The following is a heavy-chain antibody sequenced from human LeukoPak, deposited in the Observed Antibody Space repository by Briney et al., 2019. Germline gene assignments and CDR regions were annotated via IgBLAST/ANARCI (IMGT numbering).Heavy chain of an antibody. Sequence: PGRSLRLSCAASGFTFSSYGMHWVRQAPGKGLEWVAVISYDESNKYYADSVKGRFTISRDNSKNTLYLQMNSLRAEDTAVYYCAKEWRQWELLRGYFDYWGQGTLVTVSS. CDR3: AKEWRQWELLRGYFDY. V-gene: IGHV3-30*18. CDR2: ISYDESNK. J-gene: IGHJ4*02. D-gene: IGHD1-26*01. CDR1: GFTFSSYG.